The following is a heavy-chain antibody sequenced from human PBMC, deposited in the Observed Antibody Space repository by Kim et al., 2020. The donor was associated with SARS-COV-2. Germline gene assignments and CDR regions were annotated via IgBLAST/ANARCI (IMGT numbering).Heavy chain of an antibody. Sequence: GGSLRLSCTASGFTFGDYAMSWVRQAPGKGLEWVGFIRSKAYGGTTEYAASVKGRFTISRDDSKSIAYLQMNSLKTEATAVYYCTRPMITFGGVIVDLDYWGQGTLVTVSS. CDR2: IRSKAYGGTT. J-gene: IGHJ4*02. CDR1: GFTFGDYA. CDR3: TRPMITFGGVIVDLDY. V-gene: IGHV3-49*04. D-gene: IGHD3-16*02.